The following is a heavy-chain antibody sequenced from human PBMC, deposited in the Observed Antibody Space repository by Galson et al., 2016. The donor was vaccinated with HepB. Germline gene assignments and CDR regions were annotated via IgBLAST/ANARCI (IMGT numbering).Heavy chain of an antibody. Sequence: WVALISYDGNNDSYADSVKGRFTIARDNSKNTLSLQMNSLKPEDTAVYYCARDIVGGFDYWGQGALVTVSS. D-gene: IGHD1-26*01. V-gene: IGHV3-30*01. CDR2: ISYDGNND. CDR3: ARDIVGGFDY. J-gene: IGHJ4*02.